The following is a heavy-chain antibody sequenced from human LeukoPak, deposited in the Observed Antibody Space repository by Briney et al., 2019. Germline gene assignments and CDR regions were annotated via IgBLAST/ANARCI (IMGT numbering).Heavy chain of an antibody. CDR3: TRDIYDFWNGTNWFDP. CDR2: ISYDGSNK. CDR1: GFTLCSYA. Sequence: GGSLRLSRAASGFTLCSYAMHWVREAPGKGLEWVAVISYDGSNKYYADSVKGRFTISRENSKDTLYLQMNSQRAEDTAVYYCTRDIYDFWNGTNWFDPWGQGTLVTVSS. V-gene: IGHV3-30*01. J-gene: IGHJ5*02. D-gene: IGHD3-3*01.